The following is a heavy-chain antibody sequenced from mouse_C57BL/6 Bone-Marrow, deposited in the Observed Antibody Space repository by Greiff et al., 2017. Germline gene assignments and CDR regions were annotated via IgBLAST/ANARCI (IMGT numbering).Heavy chain of an antibody. Sequence: VQLQQPGAELVMPGASVKLSCKASGYPFTSHWMHWLKQRPGQGLEWIGEIDPSVSFTNYNQTFRGKSTLTVDKSSSTAYMQLSSLTSEDSAVYYCARRRFTYYFDYWGQGTTLTVSS. CDR2: IDPSVSFT. CDR3: ARRRFTYYFDY. J-gene: IGHJ2*01. CDR1: GYPFTSHW. V-gene: IGHV1-69*01.